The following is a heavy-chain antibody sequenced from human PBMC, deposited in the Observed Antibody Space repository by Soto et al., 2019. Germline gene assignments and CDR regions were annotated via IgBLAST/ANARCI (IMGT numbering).Heavy chain of an antibody. J-gene: IGHJ4*02. D-gene: IGHD2-21*01. CDR3: ARNFFCGGDCYLYYYDY. V-gene: IGHV3-48*01. CDR1: GFTFSSYS. Sequence: DVQLVESGGGLAQPGGSLRLSCAASGFTFSSYSINWVRQAPGKGLEWISYISSSGRTIDYADSVKGRFSISRDNAKNSLVLQMNSLRADDTAVYYCARNFFCGGDCYLYYYDYWGQGTLVTVSS. CDR2: ISSSGRTI.